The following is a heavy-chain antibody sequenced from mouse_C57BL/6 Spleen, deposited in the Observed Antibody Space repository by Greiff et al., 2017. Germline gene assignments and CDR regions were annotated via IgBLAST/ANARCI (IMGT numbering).Heavy chain of an antibody. CDR2: IRLKSDNYAT. J-gene: IGHJ3*01. D-gene: IGHD2-4*01. CDR1: GFTFSNYW. CDR3: TGDDYGGGAVEAY. Sequence: EVKLQESGGGLVQPGGSMKLSCVASGFTFSNYWMNWVRQSPEKGLEWVAQIRLKSDNYATHYAESVKGRFTISRDDTKSSVYLQMNNLRAEDHGIYYCTGDDYGGGAVEAYWGQGTLVTVSA. V-gene: IGHV6-3*01.